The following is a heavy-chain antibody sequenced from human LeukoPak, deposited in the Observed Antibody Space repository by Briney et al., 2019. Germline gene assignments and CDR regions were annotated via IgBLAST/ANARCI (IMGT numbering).Heavy chain of an antibody. CDR3: AKVRSYWYFNL. Sequence: PGGSLRLSCAASGIIFNSYAMSWVRQAPGKGLEWVSAISVGGGSTYHAESVKGRFTISRDNSKHTLYLQMNSLRAEDTAVYYCAKVRSYWYFNLWGRGTLVTVSS. CDR1: GIIFNSYA. V-gene: IGHV3-23*01. J-gene: IGHJ2*01. CDR2: ISVGGGST.